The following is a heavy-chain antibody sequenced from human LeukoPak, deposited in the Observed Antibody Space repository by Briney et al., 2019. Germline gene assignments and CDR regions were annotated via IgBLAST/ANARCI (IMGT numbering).Heavy chain of an antibody. Sequence: GGSLRLSCAASGFTFSSYSMNWVRQAPGKGLEWVSSISSSSSHIYYADSVKGRFTISRDNAKNSLYLQMNSLRAEDTAVYYCARDLSSSWSATYGMDVRGQGTTVTVSS. D-gene: IGHD6-13*01. V-gene: IGHV3-21*01. CDR2: ISSSSSHI. CDR3: ARDLSSSWSATYGMDV. CDR1: GFTFSSYS. J-gene: IGHJ6*02.